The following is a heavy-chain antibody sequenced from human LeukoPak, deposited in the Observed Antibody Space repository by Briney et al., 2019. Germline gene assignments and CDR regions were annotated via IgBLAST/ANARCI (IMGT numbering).Heavy chain of an antibody. V-gene: IGHV1-69*13. J-gene: IGHJ6*02. D-gene: IGHD6-13*01. CDR2: IIPIFGTA. CDR1: GGTFSSYA. Sequence: ASVKVSCKASGGTFSSYAIGWVRQAPGQGLEWMGGIIPIFGTANCAQKFQGRVTITADESTSTAYMELSSLRSEDTAVYYCARDHIAAAGGYYYYGMDVWGQGTTVTVSS. CDR3: ARDHIAAAGGYYYYGMDV.